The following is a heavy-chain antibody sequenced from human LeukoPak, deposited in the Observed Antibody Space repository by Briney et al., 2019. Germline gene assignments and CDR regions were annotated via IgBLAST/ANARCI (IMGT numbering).Heavy chain of an antibody. Sequence: GGSLRLSCAASGFTFDDYAMHWVRQAPGKGLEWVSGLSWNSGDIGYADYVKGRFTISRDNAKNSLYLQMNSLRAEDTAVYYCARESGPYYYDSTIDYWGQGTLVTVSS. CDR2: LSWNSGDI. CDR1: GFTFDDYA. D-gene: IGHD3-22*01. CDR3: ARESGPYYYDSTIDY. J-gene: IGHJ4*02. V-gene: IGHV3-9*01.